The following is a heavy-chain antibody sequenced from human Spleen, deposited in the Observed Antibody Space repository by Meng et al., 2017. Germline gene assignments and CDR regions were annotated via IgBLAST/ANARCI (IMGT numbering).Heavy chain of an antibody. J-gene: IGHJ4*02. V-gene: IGHV4-34*01. D-gene: IGHD3-22*01. CDR1: GGSFSGYY. CDR3: ARGCSGYRVFLCY. Sequence: QGQSQQWGAGMLKPSETLFLTCAVYGGSFSGYYWSWIRHPPGKGLEWIGEINHSGSTNYNPSLKSRVTISVDTSKNQFSLMLSSVTAADTAVYYCARGCSGYRVFLCYWGQGTLVTVSS. CDR2: INHSGST.